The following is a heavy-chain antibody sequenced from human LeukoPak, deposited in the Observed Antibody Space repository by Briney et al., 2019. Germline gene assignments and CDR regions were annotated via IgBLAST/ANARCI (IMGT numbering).Heavy chain of an antibody. CDR1: GGSFSGYY. CDR3: ARGATAMVFISFFDY. J-gene: IGHJ4*02. Sequence: SETLSLTCAAYGGSFSGYYRSWIRQPPGKGLEWIGEINHSGSTNYNPSLKSRVTISVDTSKNQFSLKLSSVTAADTAVYYCARGATAMVFISFFDYWGQGTLVTVSS. V-gene: IGHV4-34*01. D-gene: IGHD5-18*01. CDR2: INHSGST.